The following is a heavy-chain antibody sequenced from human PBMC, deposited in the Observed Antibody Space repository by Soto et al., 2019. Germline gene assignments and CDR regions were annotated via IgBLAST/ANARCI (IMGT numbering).Heavy chain of an antibody. CDR1: GGSVSSVGHY. D-gene: IGHD1-1*01. V-gene: IGHV4-61*08. CDR2: IYHTGTT. J-gene: IGHJ3*02. Sequence: QVQLQESGPGLVKPSETLSLTCTVSGGSVSSVGHYWSWIGQPPGEGLEWIAYIYHTGTTDYNPSLKRRGTISVDLSKNQFSLRLSSVTAADTAVYYCARDRSETSNSFDAFDIWGQGTMVPVSS. CDR3: ARDRSETSNSFDAFDI.